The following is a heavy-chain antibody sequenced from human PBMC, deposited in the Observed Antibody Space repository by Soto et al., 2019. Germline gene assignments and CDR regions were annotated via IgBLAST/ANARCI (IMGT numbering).Heavy chain of an antibody. V-gene: IGHV3-15*01. Sequence: SLRLSCAASGFTFSSYAMSWVRQAPGKGLEWVGRIKSKTDGGTTDYAAPVKGRFTISRDDSKNTLYLQMNSLKTGDTAVYYCTTVAYQYYYYYYMDVWGKGTTVTVSS. CDR1: GFTFSSYA. D-gene: IGHD2-2*01. J-gene: IGHJ6*03. CDR3: TTVAYQYYYYYYMDV. CDR2: IKSKTDGGTT.